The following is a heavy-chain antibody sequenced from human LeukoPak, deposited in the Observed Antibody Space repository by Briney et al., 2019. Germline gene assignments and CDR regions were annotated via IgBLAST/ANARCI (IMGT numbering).Heavy chain of an antibody. J-gene: IGHJ6*04. V-gene: IGHV3-21*01. D-gene: IGHD3-10*02. CDR2: ISSSSIYK. CDR3: AELGITMIGGV. Sequence: PGGSLRLSCAASGFTFSSYSMNWVRQAPGKGLEWVSSISSSSIYKYYADSVKGRFTISRDNAKKSLYLQMNSLRAEDTAVYYCAELGITMIGGVWGKGTTVTISS. CDR1: GFTFSSYS.